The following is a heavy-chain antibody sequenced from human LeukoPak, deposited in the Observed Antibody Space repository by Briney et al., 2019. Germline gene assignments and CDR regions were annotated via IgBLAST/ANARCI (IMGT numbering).Heavy chain of an antibody. CDR3: AREGYSSGQPPVNWFDP. Sequence: ASVKVSCKASGYTFTGYYMHWVRRAPGQGLEWMGWINPNSGGTTYAQKFQGRVTMTRDTSISTAYMELSRLRSDDTAVYYCAREGYSSGQPPVNWFDPWGQGTLVTVSS. CDR1: GYTFTGYY. J-gene: IGHJ5*02. V-gene: IGHV1-2*02. CDR2: INPNSGGT. D-gene: IGHD6-19*01.